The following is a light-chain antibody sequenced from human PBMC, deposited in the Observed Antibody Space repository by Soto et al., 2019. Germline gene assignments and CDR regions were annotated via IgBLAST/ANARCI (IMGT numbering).Light chain of an antibody. Sequence: DIPMTQSPSTLSASVGDRVIITCRASQSISSWLAWFQQKPGRAPKLLIHKASTLESGVPSRFSGSGSGAEFSLTISSLQPDDFATYYCQQYNSYPWTFGQGTKVEIK. CDR2: KAS. CDR1: QSISSW. CDR3: QQYNSYPWT. V-gene: IGKV1-5*03. J-gene: IGKJ1*01.